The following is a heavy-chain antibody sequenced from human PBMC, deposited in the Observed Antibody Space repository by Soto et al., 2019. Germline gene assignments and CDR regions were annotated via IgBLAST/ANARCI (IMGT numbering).Heavy chain of an antibody. Sequence: PGESLKISCKGSGYSFTSYWISWVRQTPVKGLEWMGRIDPSDSYTNYSPSFQGHVTISADKSISTAYLQWSSLKASDTAMYYCASLKDYGDYVPGYYYGMDVWGQGTTVTVSS. CDR3: ASLKDYGDYVPGYYYGMDV. D-gene: IGHD4-17*01. CDR2: IDPSDSYT. J-gene: IGHJ6*02. V-gene: IGHV5-10-1*01. CDR1: GYSFTSYW.